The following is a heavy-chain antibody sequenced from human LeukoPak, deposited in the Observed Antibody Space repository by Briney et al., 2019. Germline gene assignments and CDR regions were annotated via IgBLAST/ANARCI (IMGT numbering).Heavy chain of an antibody. CDR3: AADSLGRNWYFDL. J-gene: IGHJ2*01. CDR1: GFTFTSSA. V-gene: IGHV1-58*02. Sequence: SVKVSCKASGFTFTSSAMQWVRQARGQRLEWIGWIVVGSGNTNYAQKFQERVTITRDMSTSTAYMEPSSLRSEDTAVYYCAADSLGRNWYFDLWGRGTLVTVSS. CDR2: IVVGSGNT. D-gene: IGHD3-16*01.